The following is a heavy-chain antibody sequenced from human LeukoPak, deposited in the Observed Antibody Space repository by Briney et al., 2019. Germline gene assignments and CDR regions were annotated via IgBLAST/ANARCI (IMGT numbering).Heavy chain of an antibody. J-gene: IGHJ2*01. Sequence: PSETLPLTCTVSGGSISSSSYYWGWIRQPPGKGLEWIGSIYYSGSTYYNPSLKTRVTISVDTSKNQFSLKLSSVTAADTAVYYCARQGGLRTRTYWYFDLWGRGTLVTVSS. CDR3: ARQGGLRTRTYWYFDL. CDR2: IYYSGST. CDR1: GGSISSSSYY. D-gene: IGHD1-14*01. V-gene: IGHV4-39*01.